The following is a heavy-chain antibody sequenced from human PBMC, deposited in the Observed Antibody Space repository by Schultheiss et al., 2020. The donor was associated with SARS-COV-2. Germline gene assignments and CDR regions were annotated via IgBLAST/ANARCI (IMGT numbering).Heavy chain of an antibody. CDR3: ARVYYGSGTSYYYYYGMDV. V-gene: IGHV4-38-2*01. J-gene: IGHJ6*02. CDR2: IHHSGST. Sequence: SETLSLTCGVSDSSISSGYYWGWIRQPPGKGLEWIGTIHHSGSTYYNPSLKSRVTISVDTSKNQFSLKLNSVTAADTAVYYCARVYYGSGTSYYYYYGMDVWGQGTTVTVSS. CDR1: DSSISSGYY. D-gene: IGHD3-10*01.